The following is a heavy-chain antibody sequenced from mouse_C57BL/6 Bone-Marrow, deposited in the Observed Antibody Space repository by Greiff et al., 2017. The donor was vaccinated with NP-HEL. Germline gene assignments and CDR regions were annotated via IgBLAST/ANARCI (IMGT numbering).Heavy chain of an antibody. Sequence: VQLQESGPGLVAPSQSLSITCTVSGFSLTSYGVHWVRQPPGKGLEWLVVIWSDGSTTYNSALKSRLSISKDNSKSQVFLKMNSLQTDDTAMYYCASYGSDGYYAMDYWGQGTSVTVSS. V-gene: IGHV2-6*03. J-gene: IGHJ4*01. CDR2: IWSDGST. CDR3: ASYGSDGYYAMDY. D-gene: IGHD1-1*01. CDR1: GFSLTSYG.